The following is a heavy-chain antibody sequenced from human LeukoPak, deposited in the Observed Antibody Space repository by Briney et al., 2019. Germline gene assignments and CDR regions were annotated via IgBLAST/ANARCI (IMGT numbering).Heavy chain of an antibody. CDR3: AKGSYYDISGYSEFDY. CDR1: GFTFSSHA. CDR2: LSGCCGST. V-gene: IGHV3-23*01. Sequence: GGSLRLSCAASGFTFSSHAMNWGRQAPGKGLEWVSTLSGCCGSTYYADSVKGRFTISRDNSKNTLYVPMNSLRVEDTAVHYCAKGSYYDISGYSEFDYWGQGTLVTVSS. D-gene: IGHD3-22*01. J-gene: IGHJ4*02.